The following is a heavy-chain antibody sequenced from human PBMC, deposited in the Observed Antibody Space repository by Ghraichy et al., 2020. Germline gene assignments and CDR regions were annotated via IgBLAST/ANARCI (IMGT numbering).Heavy chain of an antibody. D-gene: IGHD6-19*01. J-gene: IGHJ6*02. CDR2: INPDSGAT. V-gene: IGHV1-2*02. CDR1: GYTLTDYY. Sequence: ASAKVSFKASGYTLTDYYIHWVRQAPGQGLEWLGWINPDSGATNYAQKFQGRVTMTRDTSISTAYMEMRSLTSDDTAVYYCARGGAVAATGYFYYYGMDVWGQGATITVSS. CDR3: ARGGAVAATGYFYYYGMDV.